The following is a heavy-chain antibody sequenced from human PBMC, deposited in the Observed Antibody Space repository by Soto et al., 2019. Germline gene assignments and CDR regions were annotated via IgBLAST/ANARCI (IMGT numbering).Heavy chain of an antibody. CDR3: ARDPRYYDFWSGQDIYYYYGMDV. CDR2: IVSSGAGT. CDR1: GFTFSTQA. V-gene: IGHV3-23*01. J-gene: IGHJ6*02. Sequence: GGSLRLPCAASGFTFSTQATSWVRQPPGKGLEWVPPIVSSGAGTYYADSVKGRFTISRDNSKNTLYLQMNSLRAEDTAVYYCARDPRYYDFWSGQDIYYYYGMDVWGQGTTVTVSS. D-gene: IGHD3-3*01.